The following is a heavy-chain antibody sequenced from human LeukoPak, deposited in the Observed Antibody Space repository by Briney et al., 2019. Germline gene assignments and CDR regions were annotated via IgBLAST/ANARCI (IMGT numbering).Heavy chain of an antibody. J-gene: IGHJ4*02. CDR2: ISSSSSTI. D-gene: IGHD3-9*01. V-gene: IGHV3-48*01. CDR1: GFTFSSYS. CDR3: ARDQGYYDILTGTIERGYFDY. Sequence: GGSLRLSCAASGFTFSSYSMNWVRQAPGKGLEWVSYISSSSSTIYYADSVKGRFTISRDNAKNSLYLQMNSLRAEDTAVYYCARDQGYYDILTGTIERGYFDYWGQGTLVTVSS.